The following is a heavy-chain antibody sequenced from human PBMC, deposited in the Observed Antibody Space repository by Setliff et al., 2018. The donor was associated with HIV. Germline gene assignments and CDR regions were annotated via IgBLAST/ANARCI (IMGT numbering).Heavy chain of an antibody. V-gene: IGHV3-53*01. CDR3: TTPHHYDSSLLYFQH. CDR1: GFIVSSTY. J-gene: IGHJ1*01. Sequence: GGSLRLSCEASGFIVSSTYMSWVRQAPGKGLEWISVIYSSGGKYYADSVKGRFTIFRDTSKNTVDLQMKSLKTEDTAIYYCTTPHHYDSSLLYFQHWGQGVLVTVSS. CDR2: IYSSGGK. D-gene: IGHD3-22*01.